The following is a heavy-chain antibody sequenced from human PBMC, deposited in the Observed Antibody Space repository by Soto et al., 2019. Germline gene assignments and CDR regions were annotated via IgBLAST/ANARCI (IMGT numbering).Heavy chain of an antibody. CDR1: GYTFTSYG. J-gene: IGHJ4*02. D-gene: IGHD6-19*01. V-gene: IGHV1-18*01. CDR3: QRYSSGWSNYFDY. Sequence: QVQLVQSGAEVKKPGASVKVSCKASGYTFTSYGVSWVRQAPGQGLEWMGWISAYNGNTNYAQKFQGRVTMTTDTSTSTVYMELRSLRSDDTAVYYCQRYSSGWSNYFDYWGQGTLVTVSS. CDR2: ISAYNGNT.